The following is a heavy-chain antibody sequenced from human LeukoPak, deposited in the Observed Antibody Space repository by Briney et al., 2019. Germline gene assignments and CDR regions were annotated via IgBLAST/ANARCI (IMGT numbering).Heavy chain of an antibody. Sequence: GGSLRLSCAASGFTFSSYDIHWVRQAPGKGLEWVAFIRYDGSNKYYADSVRGRFTISRDNAKNSLSLRMNSLSAEDTAVYYCATGYSSGWYFYFQHWGQGSLVSVSS. CDR1: GFTFSSYD. CDR3: ATGYSSGWYFYFQH. V-gene: IGHV3-30*02. D-gene: IGHD6-19*01. J-gene: IGHJ1*01. CDR2: IRYDGSNK.